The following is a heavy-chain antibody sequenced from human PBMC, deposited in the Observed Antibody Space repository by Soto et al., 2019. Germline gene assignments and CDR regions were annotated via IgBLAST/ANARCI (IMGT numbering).Heavy chain of an antibody. D-gene: IGHD3-22*01. V-gene: IGHV4-4*02. Sequence: SETLSLTCAVSGGSISSSNWWSWVRQPPGKGLEWIGEIYHIGNTNYNPSLKSRVTISVDKSKNQFSLKLSSVTAADTAVYYCARDYDSSVSPTIPDAFDIWGQGTMVTVSS. J-gene: IGHJ3*02. CDR2: IYHIGNT. CDR1: GGSISSSNW. CDR3: ARDYDSSVSPTIPDAFDI.